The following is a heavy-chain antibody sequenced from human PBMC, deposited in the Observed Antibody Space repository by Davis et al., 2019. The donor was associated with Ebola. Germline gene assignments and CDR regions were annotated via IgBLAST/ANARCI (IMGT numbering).Heavy chain of an antibody. J-gene: IGHJ5*02. CDR3: AKDSTGPPITLNWFDP. D-gene: IGHD2-8*02. CDR2: ISGSGGST. V-gene: IGHV3-23*01. Sequence: PGGSLRLSCAASGFTFSSYAMSWVRQAPGKGLKWVSVISGSGGSTYYADSVKGRFTISRDNSKKTLYLQMNSLRAEDTAVYYCAKDSTGPPITLNWFDPWGQGTLVTVTS. CDR1: GFTFSSYA.